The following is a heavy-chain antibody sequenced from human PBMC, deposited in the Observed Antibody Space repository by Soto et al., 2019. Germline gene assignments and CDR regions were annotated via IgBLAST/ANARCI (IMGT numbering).Heavy chain of an antibody. CDR1: GFSLRTSGVG. Sequence: QITLKESGPPLVKPTQTLTLTCTFSGFSLRTSGVGVGWIRQPPGKALEWLALIYWDNDKRYSPSLKSRLTITKDTSEHQVILTMTNMDPVDTGKYYCAKSRCGGDCLQSYASYYYYGGDVWGQGTTVTVSS. CDR2: IYWDNDK. V-gene: IGHV2-5*02. CDR3: AKSRCGGDCLQSYASYYYYGGDV. D-gene: IGHD2-21*02. J-gene: IGHJ6*02.